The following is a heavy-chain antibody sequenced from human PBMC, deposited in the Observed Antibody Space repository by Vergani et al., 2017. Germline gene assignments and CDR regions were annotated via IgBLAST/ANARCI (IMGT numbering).Heavy chain of an antibody. V-gene: IGHV1-69*01. CDR1: GGTFSSYA. CDR2: IIPIFGPA. Sequence: QVQLVQSGAEVKKPGSSVKVSCKASGGTFSSYAISWVRQAPGQGLEWMGGIIPIFGPANYAQKFQGRVTITADESTSTAYMELSSLRSEDTAVYYCARDVGTRGYSYGHYYYYYMDVWGKGTTVTVSS. D-gene: IGHD5-18*01. J-gene: IGHJ6*03. CDR3: ARDVGTRGYSYGHYYYYYMDV.